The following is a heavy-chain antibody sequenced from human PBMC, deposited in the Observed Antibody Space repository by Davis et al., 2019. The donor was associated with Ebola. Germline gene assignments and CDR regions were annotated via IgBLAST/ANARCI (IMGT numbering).Heavy chain of an antibody. CDR3: ARAHCSSTSCYYGMDV. D-gene: IGHD2-2*01. V-gene: IGHV1-3*01. CDR1: GFTFSSYA. J-gene: IGHJ6*02. CDR2: INAGNGNT. Sequence: GGSLRLSCAASGFTFSSYAMHWVRQAPGQRLEWMGWINAGNGNTKYSQKFQGRVTITRDTSASTAYMELSSLRSEDTAVYYCARAHCSSTSCYYGMDVWGQGTTVTVSS.